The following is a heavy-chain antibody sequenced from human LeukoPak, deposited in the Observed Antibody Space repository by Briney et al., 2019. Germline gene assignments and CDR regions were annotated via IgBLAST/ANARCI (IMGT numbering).Heavy chain of an antibody. J-gene: IGHJ4*02. CDR2: MNPKSGGT. CDR3: ARGVSDYRYFARYYFDY. V-gene: IGHV1-2*02. CDR1: GYTFTGYY. D-gene: IGHD3-16*01. Sequence: ASVKVSCKASGYTFTGYYVHWVRQAPGQGLEWMGWMNPKSGGTNYAQKFEARVTMNRDTSISTAYMELSRLRFDDTAVYYCARGVSDYRYFARYYFDYWGQGTLVTVSS.